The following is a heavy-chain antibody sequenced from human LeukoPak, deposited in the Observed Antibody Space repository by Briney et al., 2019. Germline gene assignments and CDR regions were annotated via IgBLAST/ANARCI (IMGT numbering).Heavy chain of an antibody. V-gene: IGHV1-8*01. Sequence: ASVKVSCKASGYTFTSYDINWVRQATGQGLEWMGWMNPNSGNTGYAQKFQGRVTMTRNTPISTAYMELSSLRSEDTAVYYCARDQIPYYYGSGSPYYYGMDVWGQGTTVTVSS. CDR2: MNPNSGNT. J-gene: IGHJ6*02. D-gene: IGHD3-10*01. CDR3: ARDQIPYYYGSGSPYYYGMDV. CDR1: GYTFTSYD.